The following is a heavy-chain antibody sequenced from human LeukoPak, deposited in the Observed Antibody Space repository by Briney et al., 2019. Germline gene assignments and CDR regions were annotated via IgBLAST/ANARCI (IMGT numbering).Heavy chain of an antibody. Sequence: SETLSLTCTVSGGSISTYSWNWIRQPAGKGLEWIGRISTTGSTNYNPSLKSRVTMSVDTSKNQFSLKLSSVTAADTAVYYCARDQVGAGYFDYWGQGTLVTVSS. V-gene: IGHV4-4*07. CDR2: ISTTGST. CDR1: GGSISTYS. J-gene: IGHJ4*02. D-gene: IGHD1-26*01. CDR3: ARDQVGAGYFDY.